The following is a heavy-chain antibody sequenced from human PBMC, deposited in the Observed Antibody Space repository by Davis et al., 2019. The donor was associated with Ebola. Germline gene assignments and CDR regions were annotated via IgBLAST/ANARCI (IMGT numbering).Heavy chain of an antibody. CDR3: AREQGAVAEVWFDP. J-gene: IGHJ5*02. CDR2: VSTGSAYT. V-gene: IGHV3-11*06. Sequence: GESLKISCVASGFTFSDYFMSWIRQAPGKGLEWISYVSTGSAYTDYADSVKGRFTISRDNAKNSLYLEMTSLRVDDTAVYYCAREQGAVAEVWFDPWGQGTLVTVSS. D-gene: IGHD6-19*01. CDR1: GFTFSDYF.